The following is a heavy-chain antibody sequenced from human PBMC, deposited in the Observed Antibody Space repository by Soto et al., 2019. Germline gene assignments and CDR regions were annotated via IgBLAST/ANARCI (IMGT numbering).Heavy chain of an antibody. J-gene: IGHJ6*02. CDR1: GFTFSSYA. V-gene: IGHV3-30-3*01. CDR2: ISYDGCNK. D-gene: IGHD3-3*01. Sequence: QVQLVESGGGVVQPGRSLRLPCAASGFTFSSYAMHWVRQAPGKGLEWVAVISYDGCNKYYADSVKGRFTISRDNSKNTLYLQMNSLRAEDTAVYYCARPNYDFGSGYPYYYGMDVWGQVTTVTVSS. CDR3: ARPNYDFGSGYPYYYGMDV.